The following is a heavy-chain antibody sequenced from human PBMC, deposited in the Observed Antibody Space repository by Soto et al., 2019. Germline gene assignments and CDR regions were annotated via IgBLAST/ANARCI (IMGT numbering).Heavy chain of an antibody. CDR1: GFTFSSYA. CDR2: ISYDGSNK. J-gene: IGHJ5*02. Sequence: PGGSLRLSCAASGFTFSSYAMHWVRQAPGKGLEWVAVISYDGSNKYYADSVKGRFTISRDNSKNTLYLQMNSLRAEDTAVYYCARSLVSAADPAPNWFDPWGQGTLVTVSS. D-gene: IGHD2-21*02. CDR3: ARSLVSAADPAPNWFDP. V-gene: IGHV3-30-3*01.